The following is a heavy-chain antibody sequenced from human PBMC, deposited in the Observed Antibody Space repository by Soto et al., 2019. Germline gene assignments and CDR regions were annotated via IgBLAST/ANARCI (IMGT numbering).Heavy chain of an antibody. Sequence: GGSLRLSCATSGFTFGSYAMSWVRQAPGKGLEWVSAISGSGGSTYYADSVKGRFTISRDNSKNTLYLQMNSLRAEDTAVYYCANSPLTIFGVVIISSYFDYWGQGTLVTVSS. CDR2: ISGSGGST. D-gene: IGHD3-3*01. V-gene: IGHV3-23*01. CDR1: GFTFGSYA. J-gene: IGHJ4*02. CDR3: ANSPLTIFGVVIISSYFDY.